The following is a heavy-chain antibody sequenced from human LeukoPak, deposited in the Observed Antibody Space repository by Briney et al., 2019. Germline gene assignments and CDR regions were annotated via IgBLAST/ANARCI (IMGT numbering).Heavy chain of an antibody. V-gene: IGHV3-7*03. D-gene: IGHD3-16*01. J-gene: IGHJ4*02. CDR3: ARVPRGSSLRVFLDY. CDR2: IKQDGSEK. Sequence: GGSLRLSCAASEFTFSSYWMSWVRQAPGKGLEWVANIKQDGSEKYYVDSVKGRFTISRDNAKNSLYLQMNSLRAEDTALYYCARVPRGSSLRVFLDYWGQGTLVTVSS. CDR1: EFTFSSYW.